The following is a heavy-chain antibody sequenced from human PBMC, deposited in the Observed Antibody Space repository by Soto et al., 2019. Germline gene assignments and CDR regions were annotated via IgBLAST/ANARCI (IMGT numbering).Heavy chain of an antibody. D-gene: IGHD5-12*01. CDR3: ARVSSTWLGSGNDYSYGMDV. Sequence: QVQLVQSGAEVKKPGSSVKVSCKAYGGTFSSYAISWVRQAHGQGLEWMGGIIPIFGTANYAQKFQGRVTITADESTSTAYMELSSLRSEDTVVYYCARVSSTWLGSGNDYSYGMDVWGQGTTVTVSS. CDR1: GGTFSSYA. V-gene: IGHV1-69*01. CDR2: IIPIFGTA. J-gene: IGHJ6*02.